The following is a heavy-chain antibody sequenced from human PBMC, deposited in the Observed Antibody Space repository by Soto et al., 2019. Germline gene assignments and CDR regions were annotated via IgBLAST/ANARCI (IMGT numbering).Heavy chain of an antibody. CDR3: ARITRSPNSGYFDY. Sequence: PSETLSLTCGVSGGSINGFYWSWIRQPPGKGLEWIGYIHYSGSTKYLPSLQSRVTISVDTSKNQFSLTLSSVTAADTAVYYCARITRSPNSGYFDYWGQGALVTVSS. CDR1: GGSINGFY. CDR2: IHYSGST. V-gene: IGHV4-59*01. D-gene: IGHD7-27*01. J-gene: IGHJ4*02.